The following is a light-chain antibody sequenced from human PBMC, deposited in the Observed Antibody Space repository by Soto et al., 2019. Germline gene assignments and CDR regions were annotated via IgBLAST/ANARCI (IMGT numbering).Light chain of an antibody. CDR1: QSVSSSY. CDR3: QQYGNSPQT. V-gene: IGKV3-20*01. CDR2: GAS. J-gene: IGKJ1*01. Sequence: DIVLTWTPGTLTFSRGERATLSCRASQSVSSSYLAWYQQKPGQAPRLLIYGASSRATGIPDRFSGSGSGTDFTLTIARLEPGDFAVYYCQQYGNSPQTFGQGTKVDIK.